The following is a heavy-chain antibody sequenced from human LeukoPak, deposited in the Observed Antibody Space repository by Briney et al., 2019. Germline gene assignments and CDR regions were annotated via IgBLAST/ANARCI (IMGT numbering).Heavy chain of an antibody. CDR2: IYYSGST. CDR1: GGSISSSSYY. J-gene: IGHJ4*02. V-gene: IGHV4-39*01. Sequence: PSETLSLTCTVSGGSISSSSYYRGWIRQPPGKGLEWIGSIYYSGSTYYNPSLKSRVTISVDTSKNQFSLKLSSVTAADTAVYYCASVPRIAVAAVPDYWSQGTLVTVSS. CDR3: ASVPRIAVAAVPDY. D-gene: IGHD6-19*01.